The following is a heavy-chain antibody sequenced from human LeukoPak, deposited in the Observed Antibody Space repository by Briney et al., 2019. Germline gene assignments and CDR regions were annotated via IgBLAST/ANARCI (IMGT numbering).Heavy chain of an antibody. J-gene: IGHJ4*02. V-gene: IGHV4-59*08. D-gene: IGHD3/OR15-3a*01. CDR3: ARRRGNFWTDYYAFDY. CDR1: GDSINNHY. CDR2: IYYSGDT. Sequence: SETLSLTCTVSGDSINNHYWTWIRQPPGKGLEWIGYIYYSGDTNYSPSLTSRVTISLDTSKNQFSLKLSSVTAADTAVYYCARRRGNFWTDYYAFDYWGLETLVTVSS.